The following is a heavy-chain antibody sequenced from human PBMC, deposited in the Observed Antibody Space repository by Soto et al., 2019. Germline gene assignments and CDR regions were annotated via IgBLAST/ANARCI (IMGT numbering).Heavy chain of an antibody. V-gene: IGHV5-51*01. D-gene: IGHD3-3*01. CDR2: IYPGDSDT. CDR3: ARHAYDFWSGYTVDY. Sequence: PGESLKISCKGSGYSFTSYWIGWVRQMPGKGLEWMGIIYPGDSDTRYSPSFQGQVTISADKSISTAYLQWSSLKASDTAMYYCARHAYDFWSGYTVDYWGQGTLVTVSS. CDR1: GYSFTSYW. J-gene: IGHJ4*02.